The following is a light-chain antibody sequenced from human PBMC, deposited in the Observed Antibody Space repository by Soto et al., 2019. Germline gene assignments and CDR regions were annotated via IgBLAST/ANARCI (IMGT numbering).Light chain of an antibody. Sequence: DIVMTQSPVSLPVTPGEPASITCRSSQSLMHSDGYNYLDWYLQKPGQSPQLLIYLGSNRASGVPDRFSGSGSGTDFTLKISRVEAEDVGVYYCVQALQTPLTFGGGTKVEI. V-gene: IGKV2-28*01. CDR3: VQALQTPLT. CDR2: LGS. CDR1: QSLMHSDGYNY. J-gene: IGKJ4*01.